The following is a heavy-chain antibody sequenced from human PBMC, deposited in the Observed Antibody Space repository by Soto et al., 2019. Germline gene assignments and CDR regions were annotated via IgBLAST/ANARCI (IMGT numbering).Heavy chain of an antibody. CDR2: IYYSGST. CDR1: GGSISSYY. Sequence: PSETLSLTCTVSGGSISSYYWSWIRQPPGKGLEWIGYIYYSGSTNYNPSLKSRVTISVDTSKNQFSLKLSSVTAADTAVYYCATYRDGYNSNWFDPWGQGTLVIVSS. J-gene: IGHJ5*02. V-gene: IGHV4-59*01. CDR3: ATYRDGYNSNWFDP. D-gene: IGHD5-12*01.